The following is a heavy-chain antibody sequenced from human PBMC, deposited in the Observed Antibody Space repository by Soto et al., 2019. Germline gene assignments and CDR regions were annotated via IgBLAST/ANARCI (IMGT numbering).Heavy chain of an antibody. CDR2: ISYDGSNK. V-gene: IGHV3-30*03. CDR1: GFTFSSYG. D-gene: IGHD1-7*01. J-gene: IGHJ3*02. CDR3: ARDFRYNWNYAPELDAFDI. Sequence: PGGSLRLSCAASGFTFSSYGMHWVRQAPGKGLEWVAVISYDGSNKYYADSVKGRFTISRDNSKNTLYLQMNSLRAEDTAVYYCARDFRYNWNYAPELDAFDIWGQGTMVTVSS.